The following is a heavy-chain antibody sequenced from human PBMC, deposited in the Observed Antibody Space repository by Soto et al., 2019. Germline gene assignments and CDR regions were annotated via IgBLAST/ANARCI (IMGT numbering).Heavy chain of an antibody. J-gene: IGHJ4*02. CDR2: ISGSGTST. V-gene: IGHV3-23*01. CDR3: AKDSSGWEHYFDY. Sequence: EVQLLESGGGLVQPGGSLRLSCAASGFTFSSYAMSWVRQAPGKGLEWVSAISGSGTSTYYADSVKGRFTISRDNSKNTRYLQMNSLRAEDTAVYYCAKDSSGWEHYFDYCGQGTLVTVSS. CDR1: GFTFSSYA. D-gene: IGHD6-19*01.